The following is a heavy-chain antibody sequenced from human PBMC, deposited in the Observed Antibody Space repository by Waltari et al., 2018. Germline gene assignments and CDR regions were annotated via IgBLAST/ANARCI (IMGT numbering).Heavy chain of an antibody. V-gene: IGHV4-34*01. CDR3: ARGPTPMVRGSNY. CDR1: GGSFSGYY. J-gene: IGHJ4*02. CDR2: INHSGST. D-gene: IGHD3-10*01. Sequence: QVQLQQWGAGLLKPSETLSLTCAVSGGSFSGYYWSWIRQPPGKGLEWIGEINHSGSTNYNPSLKSRVTISVDTSKNQFSLKLSSVTAADTAVYYCARGPTPMVRGSNYWGQGTLVTVSS.